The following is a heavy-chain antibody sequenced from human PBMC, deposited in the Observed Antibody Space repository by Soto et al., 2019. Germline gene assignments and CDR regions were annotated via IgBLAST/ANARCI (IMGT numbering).Heavy chain of an antibody. CDR1: SGSISSGTW. CDR2: ISHSEST. Sequence: PSETLSLTCTVSSGSISSGTWWSWVRQPPGKGLEWIGEISHSESTNYNPSLKSRLTISVDKSKNQFSLNLSSVTAADTAIYYCVKNGGYNFDRWGQGTLVTVSS. D-gene: IGHD4-17*01. CDR3: VKNGGYNFDR. J-gene: IGHJ4*02. V-gene: IGHV4-4*02.